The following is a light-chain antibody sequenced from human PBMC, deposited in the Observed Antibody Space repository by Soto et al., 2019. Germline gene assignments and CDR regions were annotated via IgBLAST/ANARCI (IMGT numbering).Light chain of an antibody. Sequence: DIQLTQSPSSLSASVADRVTITCRASQSISSYLNWYQQKPGKAPKLLIYAASSLQSGVPSRFSGSGSGTDFTLTISSLQPEDFATYYCQQSYSTPLTIGRGTKVYIK. J-gene: IGKJ3*01. CDR1: QSISSY. V-gene: IGKV1-39*01. CDR2: AAS. CDR3: QQSYSTPLT.